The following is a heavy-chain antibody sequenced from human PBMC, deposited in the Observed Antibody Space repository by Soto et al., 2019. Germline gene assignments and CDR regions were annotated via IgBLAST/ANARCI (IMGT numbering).Heavy chain of an antibody. V-gene: IGHV6-1*01. CDR2: RYYRSNWYA. CDR1: GDSVSSNNAA. CDR3: ARDSQRPTPYSSDY. Sequence: SQTLSLTCAISGDSVSSNNAAWNWIRQSPSRGLEWLGRRYYRSNWYADYAVSVKSRININPDTSKNQFSLQLNSVTSEDTAVYYCARDSQRPTPYSSDYWGQGTLVTVSS. J-gene: IGHJ4*02.